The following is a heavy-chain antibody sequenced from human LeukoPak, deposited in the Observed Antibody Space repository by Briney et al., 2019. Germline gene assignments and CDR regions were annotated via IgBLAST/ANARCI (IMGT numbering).Heavy chain of an antibody. V-gene: IGHV3-7*01. J-gene: IGHJ6*04. CDR3: AELGITMIGGV. D-gene: IGHD3-10*02. CDR2: IKQDGSEK. Sequence: PGGSLRLSCAASGFTFGSYWMSWVRQAPGKGLEWVANIKQDGSEKYYVDSVKGRFTISRDNAKNSLYLQMSSLRAEDTAVYYCAELGITMIGGVWGKGTTVTISS. CDR1: GFTFGSYW.